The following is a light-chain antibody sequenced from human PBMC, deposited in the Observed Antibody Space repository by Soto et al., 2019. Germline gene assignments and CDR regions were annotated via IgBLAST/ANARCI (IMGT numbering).Light chain of an antibody. J-gene: IGLJ2*01. V-gene: IGLV2-14*01. Sequence: SALTQPASVSGSPGQSITISCTGTSSDVGGYNYVSWYQQHPGKAPKLMISDVTNRPSGVSNRFSGSKSGNTASLTISGLQAEDEADYYCSSYTSSSTPVVFGGGTKL. CDR3: SSYTSSSTPVV. CDR1: SSDVGGYNY. CDR2: DVT.